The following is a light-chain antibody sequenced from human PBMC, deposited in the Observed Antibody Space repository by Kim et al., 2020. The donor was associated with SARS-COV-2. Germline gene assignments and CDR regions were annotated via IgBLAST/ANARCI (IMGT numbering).Light chain of an antibody. CDR1: RSDIGNYNY. CDR3: SSYTGSATVV. J-gene: IGLJ2*01. Sequence: GHSITISYTGTRSDIGNYNYVSWYQQHPDKAPKLLIYDVNNRPSGVSNRFSGSKSGNTASLTISGLQAEDEADYYCSSYTGSATVVFGGGTNLTVL. V-gene: IGLV2-14*03. CDR2: DVN.